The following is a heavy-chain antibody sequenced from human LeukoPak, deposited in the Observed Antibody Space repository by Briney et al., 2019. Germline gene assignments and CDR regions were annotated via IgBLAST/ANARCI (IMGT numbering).Heavy chain of an antibody. V-gene: IGHV4-59*01. CDR2: IYYSGST. CDR1: GGSISDYY. D-gene: IGHD6-6*01. CDR3: ARDGDSSSYAFDI. Sequence: SETLSLTCTISGGSISDYYWSWIRQPPGKGLEWIGYIYYSGSTNYNPSLKSRVTISMDTSKNQFSLKLNSVTAADTAVYYCARDGDSSSYAFDIWGQGTMVTVSS. J-gene: IGHJ3*02.